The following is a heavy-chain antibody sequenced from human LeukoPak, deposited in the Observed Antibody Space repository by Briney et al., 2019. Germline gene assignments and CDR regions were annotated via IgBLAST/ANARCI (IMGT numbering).Heavy chain of an antibody. CDR1: GGSFSGYY. J-gene: IGHJ4*02. V-gene: IGHV4-34*01. CDR2: INHSGST. Sequence: PSETLSLTCVVYGGSFSGYYLSWIRQPPGKGLEWIGEINHSGSTNYNPSLKSRVTISVDTSKNQFSLKLSSVTAADTAVYYCATRPMVRGFYVRHRFDYWGQGTLVTVSS. D-gene: IGHD3-10*01. CDR3: ATRPMVRGFYVRHRFDY.